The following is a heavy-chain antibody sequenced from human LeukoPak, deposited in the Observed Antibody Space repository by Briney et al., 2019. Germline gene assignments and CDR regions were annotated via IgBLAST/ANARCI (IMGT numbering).Heavy chain of an antibody. V-gene: IGHV3-74*01. CDR3: AREWALRGAYYMDV. J-gene: IGHJ6*03. D-gene: IGHD1-26*01. CDR1: GFSFSIYW. Sequence: GGSLRLSCAASGFSFSIYWMHWVRQDARKGLVWVSRISSDGSNTIYADSVKGRFTISRDNVNNTLYLQMNSLRGDDTAIYYCAREWALRGAYYMDVWGKGTTVIVCS. CDR2: ISSDGSNT.